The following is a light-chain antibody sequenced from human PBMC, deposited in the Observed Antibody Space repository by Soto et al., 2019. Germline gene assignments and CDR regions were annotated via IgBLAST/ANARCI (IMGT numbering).Light chain of an antibody. Sequence: YELTQPPSVSVAPGQTARITCGGDKLGSKIVHWYKQRPGQAPVAVVFDATDRPSGIPDRFSASRSGDTATLTISRVDAGDEADYFCQVWASTAEFFVFGSGTKVTVL. J-gene: IGLJ1*01. CDR1: KLGSKI. V-gene: IGLV3-21*02. CDR2: DAT. CDR3: QVWASTAEFFV.